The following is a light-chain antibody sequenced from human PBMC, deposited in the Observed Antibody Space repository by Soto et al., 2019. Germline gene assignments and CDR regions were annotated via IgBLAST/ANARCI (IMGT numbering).Light chain of an antibody. CDR3: QQYDNYPFT. CDR2: DAS. Sequence: IQMTQSPATLSASVGDRVTITCRASQSVSSWLAWYQQKPGPAPKLLIFDASRLESGVPSRFSGSASGTEFTLTISSLQPDDFATYYCQQYDNYPFTFGGGTKVDIK. CDR1: QSVSSW. J-gene: IGKJ4*01. V-gene: IGKV1-5*01.